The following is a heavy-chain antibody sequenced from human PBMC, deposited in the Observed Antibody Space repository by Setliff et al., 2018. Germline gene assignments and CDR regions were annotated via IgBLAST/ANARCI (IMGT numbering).Heavy chain of an antibody. D-gene: IGHD6-13*01. CDR3: VGESRSTWYRRDF. Sequence: SETLSLTCTVYGGSFSNYYWSWIRQPPGKGLEWIGEINHSGSTNYNPSLTSRVTISVDTSKNQFSLKLISVTAADTAVYYCVGESRSTWYRRDFWGQGTLVTVSS. J-gene: IGHJ4*02. V-gene: IGHV4-34*01. CDR2: INHSGST. CDR1: GGSFSNYY.